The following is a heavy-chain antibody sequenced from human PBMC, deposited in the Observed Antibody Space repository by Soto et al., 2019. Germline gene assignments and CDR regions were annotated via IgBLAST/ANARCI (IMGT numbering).Heavy chain of an antibody. CDR1: GGSFSGYY. Sequence: SETLSLTCAVYGGSFSGYYWSWIRQPPGKGLEWIGEINHSGSTNYNPSLKSRVTISVDTSKNQFSLKLSSVTAADTAVYYCARGDGGAIFGVVITRPFDYWGQGTLVTVPQ. CDR2: INHSGST. V-gene: IGHV4-34*01. D-gene: IGHD3-3*01. CDR3: ARGDGGAIFGVVITRPFDY. J-gene: IGHJ4*02.